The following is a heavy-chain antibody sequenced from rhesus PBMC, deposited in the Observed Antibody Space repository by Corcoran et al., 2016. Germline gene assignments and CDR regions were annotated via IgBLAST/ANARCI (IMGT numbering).Heavy chain of an antibody. CDR3: AAQYLDWLFYGLDS. D-gene: IGHD3-3*01. Sequence: QVQLQESGPGLVKPSETLSLTCTVSGGSISDSYYWNWIRQPPGTGLEWMGRIYGSGGSTSYNPHLKGRVTISKDTSKNKFSLRLSSVTAADTAVYYCAAQYLDWLFYGLDSWGQGVVVTVSS. V-gene: IGHV4-92*01. CDR1: GGSISDSYY. CDR2: IYGSGGST. J-gene: IGHJ6*01.